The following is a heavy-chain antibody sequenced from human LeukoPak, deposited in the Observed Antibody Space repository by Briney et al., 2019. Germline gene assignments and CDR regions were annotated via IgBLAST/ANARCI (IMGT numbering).Heavy chain of an antibody. V-gene: IGHV1-2*02. CDR2: INPNSGDT. J-gene: IGHJ4*02. D-gene: IGHD3-16*01. Sequence: ASVKVSCKASGYTFTDYYMHWVRQAPGQGLEWTGWINPNSGDTNYAQKFQGRVTMTRDTSISTAYMELSRLRSDDTAVYYCARPPTFGGVNPFDYWGQGTLVTVSS. CDR3: ARPPTFGGVNPFDY. CDR1: GYTFTDYY.